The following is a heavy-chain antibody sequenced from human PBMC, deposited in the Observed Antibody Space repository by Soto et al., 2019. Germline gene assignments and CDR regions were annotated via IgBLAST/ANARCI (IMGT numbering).Heavy chain of an antibody. CDR2: ISSSSSTI. CDR3: ARNYYDSSGYFLDWFDP. Sequence: GSLRLSCAASGFTFSSYSMNWVRQTPGKGLEWVSYISSSSSTIYYADSVKGRFTTSRDNAKNSLYLQMNSLRDEDTAVYYCARNYYDSSGYFLDWFDPWGQGTLVTVSS. CDR1: GFTFSSYS. J-gene: IGHJ5*02. V-gene: IGHV3-48*02. D-gene: IGHD3-22*01.